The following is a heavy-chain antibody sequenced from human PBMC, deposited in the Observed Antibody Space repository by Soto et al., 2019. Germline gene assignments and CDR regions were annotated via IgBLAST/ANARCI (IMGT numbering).Heavy chain of an antibody. D-gene: IGHD2-2*01. CDR2: ISAGGGNT. V-gene: IGHV3-23*01. Sequence: EVELLESGGGLVQPGGSLRLSCAVAGSSFSTYAMSWVRQAPGKGLEWVSGISAGGGNTYYADSVRGRFTISRDNSKDRLYLQITSLRAEDTAFYYCAKHAEYQLVSWFDPWGQGTLVTVSS. CDR3: AKHAEYQLVSWFDP. CDR1: GSSFSTYA. J-gene: IGHJ5*02.